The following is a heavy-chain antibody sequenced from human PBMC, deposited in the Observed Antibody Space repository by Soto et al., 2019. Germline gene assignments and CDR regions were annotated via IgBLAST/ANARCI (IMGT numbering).Heavy chain of an antibody. V-gene: IGHV1-18*01. CDR3: ARQNYYSGMDV. Sequence: GASVKVSCKASGYTFTSYFITWVRRAPGQGLEWMGWISAYTGNTNYAQMLQGRVTMTTDTSTATAYMELRSLRSDDTAVYYCARQNYYSGMDVWGQGTRVTVSS. CDR1: GYTFTSYF. J-gene: IGHJ6*02. CDR2: ISAYTGNT.